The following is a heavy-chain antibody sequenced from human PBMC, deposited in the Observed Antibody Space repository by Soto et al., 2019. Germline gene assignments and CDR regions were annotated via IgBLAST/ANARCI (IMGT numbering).Heavy chain of an antibody. D-gene: IGHD2-15*01. V-gene: IGHV1-3*01. Sequence: QVQLVQSGAEVKKPGASVKVSCKASGYTFTSYAMHWVRQAPGQRREWMGWINAGNGNRKYSQKFQGRVTITRDTSASTAYMELSSLRSEDTAVYYCAIGPGGPDGPGDYWGQGTLVTVSS. J-gene: IGHJ4*02. CDR1: GYTFTSYA. CDR3: AIGPGGPDGPGDY. CDR2: INAGNGNR.